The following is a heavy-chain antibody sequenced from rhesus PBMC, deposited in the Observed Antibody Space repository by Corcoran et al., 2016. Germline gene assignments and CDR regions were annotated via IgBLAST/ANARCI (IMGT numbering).Heavy chain of an antibody. J-gene: IGHJ4*01. CDR3: ARAPPGSSRYFDY. CDR1: GGSFHTYR. CDR2: MNGNSWST. V-gene: IGHV4-80*01. D-gene: IGHD4-29*01. Sequence: QVQLQESGPGLVKPSETLPLTGAVPGGSFHTYRWRGTRPAPGKGLDLIGGMNGNSWSTNYNPSLKSRVTISKDASKNQFSLKLSSVTAADTAVYYCARAPPGSSRYFDYWGQGVLVTVSS.